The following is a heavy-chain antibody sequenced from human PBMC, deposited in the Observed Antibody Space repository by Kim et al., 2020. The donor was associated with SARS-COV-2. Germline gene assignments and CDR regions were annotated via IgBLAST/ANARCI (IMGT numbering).Heavy chain of an antibody. V-gene: IGHV3-23*01. CDR3: AKDRKSYSSSWYGGVSVPTYYFDY. J-gene: IGHJ4*02. Sequence: GGSLRLSCAASGFTFSSYAMSWVRQAPGKGLEWVSAISGSGGSTYYADSVKGRFTISRDNSKNTLYLQMNSLRAEDTAVYYCAKDRKSYSSSWYGGVSVPTYYFDYWGQGTLVTVSS. CDR1: GFTFSSYA. CDR2: ISGSGGST. D-gene: IGHD6-13*01.